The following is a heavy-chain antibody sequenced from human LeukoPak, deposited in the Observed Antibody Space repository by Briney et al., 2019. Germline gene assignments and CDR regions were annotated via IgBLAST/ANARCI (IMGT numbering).Heavy chain of an antibody. Sequence: SETLSLTCSVSRDSISNYYWSWIRQSPGRGLEWIGYIYYTGSTNYNPSLKSRVTMSVDTSKNQFSLKLTSVTAADTAVYYCAAIDPGIAAAGKVFGFDPWGQGTLVTVSS. CDR1: RDSISNYY. CDR3: AAIDPGIAAAGKVFGFDP. CDR2: IYYTGST. D-gene: IGHD6-13*01. V-gene: IGHV4-59*01. J-gene: IGHJ5*02.